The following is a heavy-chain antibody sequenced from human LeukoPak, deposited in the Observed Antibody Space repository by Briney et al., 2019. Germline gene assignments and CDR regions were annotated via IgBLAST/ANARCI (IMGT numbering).Heavy chain of an antibody. CDR1: GGTFSSYA. J-gene: IGHJ4*02. Sequence: ASVKVSCKATGGTFSSYAISWVRQAPGQGLEWMGRIIPILGIANYAQKFQGRATITADKSTSTAYMELSSLRSEDTAVYYCAREGSGPGIAAAGTSYWGQGTLVTVSS. CDR3: AREGSGPGIAAAGTSY. D-gene: IGHD6-13*01. CDR2: IIPILGIA. V-gene: IGHV1-69*04.